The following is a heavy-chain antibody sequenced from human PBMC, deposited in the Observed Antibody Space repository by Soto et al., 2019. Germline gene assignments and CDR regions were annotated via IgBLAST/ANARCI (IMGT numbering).Heavy chain of an antibody. CDR2: LYYSGST. J-gene: IGHJ5*02. CDR1: GGSISSGGYY. CDR3: ARERGSSGWFDP. Sequence: QVQLQESGPGLVKPSQTLSLTCTVSGGSISSGGYYWSWIRQHQGKGLEGVGYLYYSGSTYYNPSLKSRVTISVDTSKNQFSLKMSSVTAADTGVYYRARERGSSGWFDPWGQGTLVTVSS. D-gene: IGHD6-6*01. V-gene: IGHV4-31*03.